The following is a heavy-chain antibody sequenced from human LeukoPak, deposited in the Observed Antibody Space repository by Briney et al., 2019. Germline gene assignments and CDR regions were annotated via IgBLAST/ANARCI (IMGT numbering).Heavy chain of an antibody. CDR3: ARDGRGITTFGVVTTGFDY. V-gene: IGHV3-23*01. CDR1: KFTFNTYA. J-gene: IGHJ4*02. D-gene: IGHD3-3*01. Sequence: GGSLRLSCAASKFTFNTYAMSWVRQAPGKGLEWVSAVSGSGGITYYADSVKGRFTISRDNSKITLSLHMNSLRAEDTAVYYCARDGRGITTFGVVTTGFDYWGQGTLVTVSS. CDR2: VSGSGGIT.